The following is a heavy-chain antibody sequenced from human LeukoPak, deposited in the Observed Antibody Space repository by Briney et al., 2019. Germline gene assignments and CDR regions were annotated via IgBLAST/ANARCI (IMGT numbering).Heavy chain of an antibody. Sequence: ASVKVSCKASGYTFTDHYIHWVRQAPGQGLEWMGRINPNSGGTNVAQEFQGRVTMTRDTSISTAYMELSGLRSDDTAMYYCARVMVSSVRGDYFYFDYWAQGTLVTVSS. CDR2: INPNSGGT. D-gene: IGHD3-10*01. J-gene: IGHJ4*02. CDR3: ARVMVSSVRGDYFYFDY. V-gene: IGHV1-2*06. CDR1: GYTFTDHY.